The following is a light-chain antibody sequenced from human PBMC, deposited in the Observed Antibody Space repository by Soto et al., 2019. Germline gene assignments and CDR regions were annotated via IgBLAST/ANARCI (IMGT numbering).Light chain of an antibody. Sequence: QSVLTQPASVSGSPGQSITISCTGTSGDVGGYNYVSWYQQHPGKAPKLMIYDVSNRPSGVSNRFSGSKSGNTASLTISGLQAEDEADYYCSSYTSSSTLHVFGTGTKVTVL. CDR2: DVS. V-gene: IGLV2-14*01. CDR1: SGDVGGYNY. CDR3: SSYTSSSTLHV. J-gene: IGLJ1*01.